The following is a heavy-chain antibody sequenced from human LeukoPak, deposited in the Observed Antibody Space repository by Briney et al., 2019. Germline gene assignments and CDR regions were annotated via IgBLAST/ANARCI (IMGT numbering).Heavy chain of an antibody. CDR2: ISGSGGST. J-gene: IGHJ4*02. CDR3: AKDAPVNIVVVPAANS. Sequence: PGGSLRLSCAASGFTFSSYAMSRVRQAPGKELEWVSAISGSGGSTYYADSVKGRFTISRDNSKNTLYLQMNSLRAEDTAVYYCAKDAPVNIVVVPAANSWGQGTLVTVSS. CDR1: GFTFSSYA. V-gene: IGHV3-23*01. D-gene: IGHD2-2*01.